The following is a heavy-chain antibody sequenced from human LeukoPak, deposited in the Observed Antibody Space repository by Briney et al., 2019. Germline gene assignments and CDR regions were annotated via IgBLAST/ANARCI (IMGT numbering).Heavy chain of an antibody. J-gene: IGHJ5*02. CDR3: ARVRDYYGSGSGWFDP. CDR2: INHSGST. CDR1: GGSFSGYY. V-gene: IGHV4-34*01. Sequence: SEALSLTCAVYGGSFSGYYWSWIRQPPGKGLEWIGEINHSGSTNYNPSLKSRVTISVDTSKNQFSLKLSSVTAADTAVYYCARVRDYYGSGSGWFDPWGQGTLVTVSS. D-gene: IGHD3-10*01.